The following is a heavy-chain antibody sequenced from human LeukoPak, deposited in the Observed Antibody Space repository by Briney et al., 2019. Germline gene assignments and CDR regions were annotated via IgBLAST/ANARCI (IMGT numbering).Heavy chain of an antibody. CDR2: IYYSGGT. J-gene: IGHJ4*02. CDR3: ARGYGGNPEDFDY. Sequence: SETLSLTCTVSDGSVSSGSYYWSWIRQPPGKGLEWIGYIYYSGGTNYNPSLKSRVTISVDTSKNQFSLKLSSVTAADTAVYYCARGYGGNPEDFDYWGQGTPVTVSS. CDR1: DGSVSSGSYY. V-gene: IGHV4-61*01. D-gene: IGHD4-23*01.